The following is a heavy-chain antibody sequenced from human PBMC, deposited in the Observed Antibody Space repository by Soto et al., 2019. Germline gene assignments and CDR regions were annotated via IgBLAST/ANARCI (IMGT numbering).Heavy chain of an antibody. V-gene: IGHV1-2*02. CDR2: INPNSGGT. D-gene: IGHD3-9*01. CDR3: ARGHYDILTGYSPFGY. J-gene: IGHJ4*02. CDR1: GYTFTGYY. Sequence: AASVKVSCKASGYTFTGYYMHWVRQAPGQGLEWMGWINPNSGGTNYAQKFQGRVTMTRDTSISTAYMELSRLRSDDTAVYYCARGHYDILTGYSPFGYWGQGTLVTVSS.